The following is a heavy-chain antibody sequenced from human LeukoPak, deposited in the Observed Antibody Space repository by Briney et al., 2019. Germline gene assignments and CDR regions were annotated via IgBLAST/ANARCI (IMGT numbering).Heavy chain of an antibody. CDR2: IIPIFGTA. V-gene: IGHV1-69*05. Sequence: SVKVSCKASGGTFSSYAISWVRQAPGQGLEWMGRIIPIFGTANYAQKFQGRVTITTDESTSTAYMELGSLRSEDTAVYYCASYGFGGVIAFDYWGQGTLVTVSS. D-gene: IGHD3-16*02. CDR1: GGTFSSYA. CDR3: ASYGFGGVIAFDY. J-gene: IGHJ4*02.